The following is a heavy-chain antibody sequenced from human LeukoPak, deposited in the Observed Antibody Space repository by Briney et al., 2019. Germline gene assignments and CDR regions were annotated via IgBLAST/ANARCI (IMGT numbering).Heavy chain of an antibody. V-gene: IGHV3-23*01. CDR3: AKDLPSSGYLVGGGDAFDI. D-gene: IGHD3-22*01. J-gene: IGHJ3*02. CDR1: GFTFSSYA. CDR2: ISGSGGST. Sequence: PGGSLRLSCAASGFTFSSYAMSWVRQAPGKGLEWVSAISGSGGSTYYADSVKGRFTISRDNSKNTLYLQMNSLRAEDTAVYYCAKDLPSSGYLVGGGDAFDIWGQGTMVTVSS.